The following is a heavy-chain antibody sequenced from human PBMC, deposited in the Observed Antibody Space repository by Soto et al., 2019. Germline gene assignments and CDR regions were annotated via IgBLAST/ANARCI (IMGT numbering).Heavy chain of an antibody. CDR3: AAVWGSSSTRNYYYYGMDV. CDR2: IVVGSGNT. D-gene: IGHD2-2*01. V-gene: IGHV1-58*01. CDR1: GFTFTSSA. Sequence: ASVKVSCKASGFTFTSSAVQWVRQARGQRLEWIGWIVVGSGNTNYAQKFQERVTITRDMSTSTAYMELSSLRSEDTAVYYCAAVWGSSSTRNYYYYGMDVWGQGTTVTVSS. J-gene: IGHJ6*02.